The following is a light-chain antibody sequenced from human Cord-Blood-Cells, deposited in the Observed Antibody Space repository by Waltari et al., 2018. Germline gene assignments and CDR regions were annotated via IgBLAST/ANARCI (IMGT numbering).Light chain of an antibody. CDR1: TMDVGGNTY. CDR2: DVS. J-gene: IGLJ2*01. V-gene: IGLV2-14*01. CDR3: SSYTSSSTVV. Sequence: QSALTQPAPVPGSPGQSITISSTGTTMDVGGNTYVSWYQQHPGKAPKPMIYDVSKRPSGVSNRFSGSKSGNTASLTISGLQAEDEADYYCSSYTSSSTVVFGGGTKLTVL.